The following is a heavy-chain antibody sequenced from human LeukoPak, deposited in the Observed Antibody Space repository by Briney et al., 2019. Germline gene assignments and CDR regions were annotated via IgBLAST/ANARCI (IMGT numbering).Heavy chain of an antibody. J-gene: IGHJ4*02. Sequence: PGGSLRLSCVVSGFRFSSHSMNWVRQAPGKGLEWVASISSNSGHIYYAESLKGRFTISRDNAENSLYLQMTSLRIDDAAVYYCARTSLIAALPYYFDYWGQGTLVTVS. V-gene: IGHV3-21*01. CDR2: ISSNSGHI. CDR1: GFRFSSHS. D-gene: IGHD6-13*01. CDR3: ARTSLIAALPYYFDY.